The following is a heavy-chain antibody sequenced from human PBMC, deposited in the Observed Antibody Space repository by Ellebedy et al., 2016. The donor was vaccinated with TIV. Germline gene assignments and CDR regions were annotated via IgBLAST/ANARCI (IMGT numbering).Heavy chain of an antibody. D-gene: IGHD5-18*01. V-gene: IGHV3-66*01. J-gene: IGHJ5*02. CDR3: ASYSRRRYSYGIDV. CDR1: GFTVSSNY. Sequence: GESLKISCAASGFTVSSNYMSWVRQAPGKGLEWVSVIYSGGSTYYADSVKGRFTISRDNSKDTVYLEMNSLRAEDTAVYYCASYSRRRYSYGIDVWGQGTLVTVSS. CDR2: IYSGGST.